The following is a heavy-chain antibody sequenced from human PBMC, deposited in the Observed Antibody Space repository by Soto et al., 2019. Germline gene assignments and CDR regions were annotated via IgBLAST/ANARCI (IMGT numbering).Heavy chain of an antibody. CDR1: GGTFSSYT. D-gene: IGHD3-16*01. CDR3: ARERRGDQFDSYDMDV. Sequence: QVHLVQSGAEVKKPGSSVKVSCKTSGGTFSSYTITWVRPAPGQGLEWMGRIIPMFGITNYAQKFQGRVTITADKSTSTAYMQLSSLLSEDTAVYYCARERRGDQFDSYDMDVWGQGTTVTDSS. V-gene: IGHV1-69*08. CDR2: IIPMFGIT. J-gene: IGHJ6*02.